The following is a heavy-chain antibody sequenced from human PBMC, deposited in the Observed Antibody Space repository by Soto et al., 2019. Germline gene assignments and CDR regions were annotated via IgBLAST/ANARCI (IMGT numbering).Heavy chain of an antibody. Sequence: SETLSLTCTVSGGSISSSSYYWGWIRQPPGKGLEWIGSIYYSGSTYYNPSLKSRVTISVDTAKNQFSLKLSAVTAADTAVYYCARLTTYSYGRWYFDYWGQGTLVTVSS. CDR2: IYYSGST. J-gene: IGHJ4*02. CDR1: GGSISSSSYY. D-gene: IGHD5-18*01. CDR3: ARLTTYSYGRWYFDY. V-gene: IGHV4-39*01.